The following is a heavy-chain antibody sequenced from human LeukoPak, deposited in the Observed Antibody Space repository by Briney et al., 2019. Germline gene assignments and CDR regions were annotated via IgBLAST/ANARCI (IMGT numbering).Heavy chain of an antibody. CDR1: GFTFSDYY. D-gene: IGHD3-3*01. J-gene: IGHJ4*02. V-gene: IGHV3-11*01. CDR2: ISPSGSNT. CDR3: AREATISS. Sequence: PGGSLRLSCAASGFTFSDYYMNWIRQTPGKGLEWVSYISPSGSNTYYADSVKGRFTISRDNAKNSLYLQMNSLRAEDTAVYYFAREATISSWGQGTLVTVSS.